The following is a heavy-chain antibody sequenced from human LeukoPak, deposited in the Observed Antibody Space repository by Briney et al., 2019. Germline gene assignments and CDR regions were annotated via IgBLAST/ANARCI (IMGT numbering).Heavy chain of an antibody. J-gene: IGHJ4*02. D-gene: IGHD6-13*01. V-gene: IGHV1-46*01. CDR1: GYTFTSYY. CDR2: INPSGGST. CDR3: ARVGIAAALDY. Sequence: VASVKVSCKASGYTFTSYYMHWVRQAPGQGLEWMGIINPSGGSTSYAQKFQGRVTMTRDMSTSTVYMELSSLRSEDTAVYYCARVGIAAALDYWGQGTLVTVSS.